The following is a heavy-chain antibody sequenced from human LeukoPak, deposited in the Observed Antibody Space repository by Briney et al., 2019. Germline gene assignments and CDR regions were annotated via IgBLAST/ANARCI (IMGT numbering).Heavy chain of an antibody. CDR3: ARDQKYYYGSGSPRGWFDP. Sequence: GGSLRLSCAASGFTFSSYSMNWVRQAPGKGLEWVSYISSSSSTIYYADSVKGRFTISRDNAKNSLYLQMNSLRAEDTAVYYCARDQKYYYGSGSPRGWFDPWGQGTLVTVSS. D-gene: IGHD3-10*01. CDR1: GFTFSSYS. CDR2: ISSSSSTI. J-gene: IGHJ5*02. V-gene: IGHV3-48*04.